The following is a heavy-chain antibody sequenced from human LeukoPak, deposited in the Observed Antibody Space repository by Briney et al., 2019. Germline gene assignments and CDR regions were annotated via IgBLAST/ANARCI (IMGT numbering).Heavy chain of an antibody. CDR3: TAAAGYNYGQY. CDR2: LYIGGNT. V-gene: IGHV3-53*01. Sequence: GGSLRLSCAASGLTVSSNYMNWVRQAPGKGLEWVSALYIGGNTYYADSVRGRFTISRDNSKNTLYLQMNSLRAEDTAIYYCTAAAGYNYGQYWGQGTLVTVSS. CDR1: GLTVSSNY. J-gene: IGHJ4*02. D-gene: IGHD5-18*01.